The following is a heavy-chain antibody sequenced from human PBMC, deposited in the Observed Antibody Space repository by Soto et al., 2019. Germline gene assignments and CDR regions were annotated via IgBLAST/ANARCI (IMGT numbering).Heavy chain of an antibody. V-gene: IGHV4-4*02. CDR1: GGSISSSNW. Sequence: QVQLQESGPGLVKPSGTLSLTCAVSGGSISSSNWWSWVRQPPGKGLGWIGEIYHSGSTNYNPSLKSRVTISVDKSKNQFSLKLSSVTAADTAVYYCARLSTPFFGVVVNAFDIWGQGTMVTVSS. CDR2: IYHSGST. J-gene: IGHJ3*02. D-gene: IGHD3-3*01. CDR3: ARLSTPFFGVVVNAFDI.